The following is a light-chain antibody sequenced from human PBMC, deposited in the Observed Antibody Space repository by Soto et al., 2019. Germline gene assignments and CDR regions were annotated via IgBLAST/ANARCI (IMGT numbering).Light chain of an antibody. V-gene: IGLV2-23*01. CDR3: CSYAGITTYDV. J-gene: IGLJ1*01. Sequence: QCALTQPASVSGSARQSITISRTGTSSDVGCYNLGSWYQQHPGEAPKLMIYGGTKRPSVVSNRFSGSKSGNTASLTISGLKAEDEADYYCCSYAGITTYDVFGSGTTLTVL. CDR2: GGT. CDR1: SSDVGCYNL.